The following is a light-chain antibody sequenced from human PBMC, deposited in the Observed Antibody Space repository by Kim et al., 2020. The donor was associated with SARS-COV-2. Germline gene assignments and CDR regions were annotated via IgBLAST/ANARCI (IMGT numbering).Light chain of an antibody. CDR3: QQRSNWDPVYT. CDR2: DAS. J-gene: IGKJ2*01. CDR1: QSVSSY. Sequence: EIVLTPSPATLSLSPGERATLSCRASQSVSSYLAWYQQKPGQAPRLLIYDASNRATGIPARFSGSGSGTDFTLTISSLEPEDFAVYYCQQRSNWDPVYTLGQGTKLE. V-gene: IGKV3-11*01.